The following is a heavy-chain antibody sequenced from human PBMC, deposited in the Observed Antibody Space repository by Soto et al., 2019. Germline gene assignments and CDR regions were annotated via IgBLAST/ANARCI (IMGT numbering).Heavy chain of an antibody. CDR1: GGSINSSSYF. V-gene: IGHV4-39*01. J-gene: IGHJ5*02. CDR3: ARHYSSGSRNWFDP. CDR2: IYYSGST. D-gene: IGHD6-19*01. Sequence: SETLSLTCSVSGGSINSSSYFWGWVRQPPGKGLEWIGSIYYSGSTYYNPSLRSRVTISVDTSKNQFSLKLSSVTAADTAVFYCARHYSSGSRNWFDPWGQGTLVTV.